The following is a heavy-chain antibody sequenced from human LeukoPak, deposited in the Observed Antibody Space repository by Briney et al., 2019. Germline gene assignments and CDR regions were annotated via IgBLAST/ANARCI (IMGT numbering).Heavy chain of an antibody. V-gene: IGHV4-39*01. J-gene: IGHJ4*02. D-gene: IGHD3-3*01. Sequence: SETLSLTCTVSGGSISSSSYYWGWIRQPPGKGLEWIGSIYYSGSTYYNPSLKSRVTISVDTSKNQFSLKLSSVTAADTAVYYCASHFYDFWSGYYSYFDYWGQGTLVTVSS. CDR3: ASHFYDFWSGYYSYFDY. CDR1: GGSISSSSYY. CDR2: IYYSGST.